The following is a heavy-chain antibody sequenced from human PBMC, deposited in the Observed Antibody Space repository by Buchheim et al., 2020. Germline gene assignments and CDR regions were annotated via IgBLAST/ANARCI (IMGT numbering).Heavy chain of an antibody. Sequence: EVQLVESGGGLVQPGGSLRLSCAASGFTFSSYWMSWVRQAPGKGLEWVANIKQDGSEKYYVDSVKGRFTISRDNAKNSLNLQMNSLRAEDTAVYYCARAYSSSPLPNYYYYYGMDVWGQGTT. V-gene: IGHV3-7*01. CDR3: ARAYSSSPLPNYYYYYGMDV. CDR1: GFTFSSYW. D-gene: IGHD6-6*01. J-gene: IGHJ6*02. CDR2: IKQDGSEK.